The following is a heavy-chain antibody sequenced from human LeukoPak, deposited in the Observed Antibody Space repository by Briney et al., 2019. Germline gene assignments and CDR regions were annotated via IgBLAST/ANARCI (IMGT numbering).Heavy chain of an antibody. Sequence: GASVKVSCKASGYTFTSYGISWVRQAPGQGLEGMGWINPNSGGTNYAQKFQGRVTMTRDTSISTAYMELSRLRSDDTAVYYCGRDFTPQMAAIIHWGQGTLVTVSS. CDR2: INPNSGGT. CDR3: GRDFTPQMAAIIH. CDR1: GYTFTSYG. J-gene: IGHJ4*02. V-gene: IGHV1-2*02. D-gene: IGHD5-24*01.